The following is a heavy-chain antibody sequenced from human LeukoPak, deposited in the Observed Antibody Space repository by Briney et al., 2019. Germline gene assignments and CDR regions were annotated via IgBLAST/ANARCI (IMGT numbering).Heavy chain of an antibody. D-gene: IGHD3-22*01. V-gene: IGHV4-39*01. CDR3: ARQGYYYGSSGYHPSVLDY. Sequence: PSETLSLTCTVSGGSISSSSYYWGWIRQPPGKGLEWIGSIYCSGSTYYNPSLKSRVTISVDTSKNQFSLKLSSVTAADTAVYYCARQGYYYGSSGYHPSVLDYWGQGTLVTVSS. CDR2: IYCSGST. J-gene: IGHJ4*02. CDR1: GGSISSSSYY.